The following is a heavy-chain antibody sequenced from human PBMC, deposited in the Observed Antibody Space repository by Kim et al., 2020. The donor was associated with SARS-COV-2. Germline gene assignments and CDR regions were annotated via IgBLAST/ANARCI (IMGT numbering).Heavy chain of an antibody. J-gene: IGHJ3*02. CDR3: AKGYTRGWERDAFDI. Sequence: GGSLRLSCAASGFTFSSYAMSWVRQAPGKGLEWVSGIAASGGGTYYADSVKGQFTISRDNSKNTLYLQMNSLRAEDTAEYYCAKGYTRGWERDAFDIWGPGTMVTVSS. D-gene: IGHD6-19*01. CDR2: IAASGGGT. V-gene: IGHV3-23*01. CDR1: GFTFSSYA.